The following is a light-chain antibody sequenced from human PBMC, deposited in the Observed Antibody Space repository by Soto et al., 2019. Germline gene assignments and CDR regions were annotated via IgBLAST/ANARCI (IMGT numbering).Light chain of an antibody. CDR3: SSFTRTSTYV. CDR1: SSDVGGCNC. V-gene: IGLV2-14*01. J-gene: IGLJ1*01. Sequence: QSALTQPASVSGSPGQSITISCTGTSSDVGGCNCVSWYQQHPGKAPKLMIYEVNNRPSGVSNRFSGSKSGNTASLTISGLQAEDEDDYYCSSFTRTSTYVFGTGTKLTVL. CDR2: EVN.